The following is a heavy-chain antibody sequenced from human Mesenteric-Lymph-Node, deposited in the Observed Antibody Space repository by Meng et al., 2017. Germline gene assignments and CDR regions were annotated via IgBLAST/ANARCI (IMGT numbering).Heavy chain of an antibody. Sequence: GVLKISCAASGFTFSSYWMSWVRQAPGKGLEWVANIRQDGSVKSYVDPVKGRFTISRDNAKNSLYLQMNSLRADDTAVYYCARDGYGSGSHDYWGQGTLVTVSS. V-gene: IGHV3-7*01. J-gene: IGHJ4*02. CDR1: GFTFSSYW. CDR2: IRQDGSVK. CDR3: ARDGYGSGSHDY. D-gene: IGHD3-10*01.